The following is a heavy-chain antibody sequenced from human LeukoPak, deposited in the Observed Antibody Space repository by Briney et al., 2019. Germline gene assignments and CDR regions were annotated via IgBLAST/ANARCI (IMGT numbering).Heavy chain of an antibody. CDR1: GGSISSGDYY. CDR3: ARAASRYYGSGSPSVDAFGI. J-gene: IGHJ3*02. D-gene: IGHD3-10*01. Sequence: SQTLSLTCTVSGGSISSGDYYWSWIRQPPGKGLEWIGYIYYSGSTYYNPSLKSRVTISVDTSKNQFSLKLSSVTAADTAVYYCARAASRYYGSGSPSVDAFGIWGQGTMVTVSS. CDR2: IYYSGST. V-gene: IGHV4-30-4*01.